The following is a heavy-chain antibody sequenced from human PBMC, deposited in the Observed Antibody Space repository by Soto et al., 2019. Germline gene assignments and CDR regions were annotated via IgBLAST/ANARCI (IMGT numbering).Heavy chain of an antibody. V-gene: IGHV1-69*06. CDR1: GGTFSSYA. J-gene: IGHJ4*02. CDR3: ATLPIYYDSSGYYSPFDY. D-gene: IGHD3-22*01. Sequence: SVKVSCKASGGTFSSYAISWVRQAPGQGLEWMGGIIPIFGTANYAQKFQGRVTMTEDTSTDTAYMELSSLRSEDTAVYYCATLPIYYDSSGYYSPFDYWGRGTLVTVSS. CDR2: IIPIFGTA.